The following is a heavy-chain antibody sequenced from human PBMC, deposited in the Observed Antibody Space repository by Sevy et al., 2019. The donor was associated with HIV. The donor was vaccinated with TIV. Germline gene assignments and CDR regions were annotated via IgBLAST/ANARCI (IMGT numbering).Heavy chain of an antibody. V-gene: IGHV3-49*03. D-gene: IGHD6-13*01. J-gene: IGHJ3*01. Sequence: GGSLRLSCIASGFTFGDYAMSWFRQAPGKGLEWVGVIRDKANRGSTEYAASVKGRFTISRDDATSIAYLQMNSLKTEDTAVYSCTRGWYAFDLWGKGTMVTVSS. CDR3: TRGWYAFDL. CDR1: GFTFGDYA. CDR2: IRDKANRGST.